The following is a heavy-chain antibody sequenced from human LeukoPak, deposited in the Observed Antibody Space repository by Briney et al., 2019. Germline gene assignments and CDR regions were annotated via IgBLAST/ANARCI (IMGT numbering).Heavy chain of an antibody. Sequence: GGSLRFSAAAPGFTFSGLNMSWVRQVPGKRLGWVAAIGITGGDTYHSGSVNGRFTISRDNSKNTLYLQMNSLRAEDTAVYYCAREDPTVVLSLDYWGQGTLVTVSS. V-gene: IGHV3-23*01. D-gene: IGHD1-1*01. CDR2: IGITGGDT. CDR1: GFTFSGLN. J-gene: IGHJ4*02. CDR3: AREDPTVVLSLDY.